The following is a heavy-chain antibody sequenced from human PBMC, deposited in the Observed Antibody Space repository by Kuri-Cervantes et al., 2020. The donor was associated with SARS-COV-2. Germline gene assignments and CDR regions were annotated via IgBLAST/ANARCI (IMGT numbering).Heavy chain of an antibody. Sequence: GESLKISCAASGFTFSSYSMNWVRQAPGKGLEWVSSISSSSSYIYYADSVKGRFTISRDNAKNSLYLQMNSLRAEDTAVYYCARVSVAETYYDFWSGYHYYGMDVWGQGTTVTVSS. J-gene: IGHJ6*02. V-gene: IGHV3-21*01. CDR3: ARVSVAETYYDFWSGYHYYGMDV. CDR2: ISSSSSYI. D-gene: IGHD3-3*01. CDR1: GFTFSSYS.